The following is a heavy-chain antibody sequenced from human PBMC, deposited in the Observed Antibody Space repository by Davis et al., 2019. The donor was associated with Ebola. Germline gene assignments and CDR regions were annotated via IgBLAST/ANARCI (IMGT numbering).Heavy chain of an antibody. CDR1: GFTFSSYS. J-gene: IGHJ4*02. CDR3: ARALIGSGSYYLAQMGGYFDY. CDR2: ISSSSSYI. D-gene: IGHD3-10*01. V-gene: IGHV3-21*01. Sequence: PGGSLRLSCAASGFTFSSYSMNWVRQAPGKGLEWVSSISSSSSYIYYADSVKGRFTISRDNAKNSLYLQMNSLRAEDTAVYYCARALIGSGSYYLAQMGGYFDYWGQGTLVTVSS.